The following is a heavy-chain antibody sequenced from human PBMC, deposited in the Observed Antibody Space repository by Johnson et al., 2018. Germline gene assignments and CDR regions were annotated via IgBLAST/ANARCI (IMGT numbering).Heavy chain of an antibody. V-gene: IGHV3-30*18. CDR2: ISYDGNKE. CDR1: GVMFRNYG. Sequence: QVQLQESGGGVVQPGRSLRLSCAASGVMFRNYGMHWVRQAPGKGLDWVAFISYDGNKEYYADSVKGRFTISRDHSRNTLYLQMKSLSVEDTAVYDCAKLVGSRYPDSFDIWGKGTVVTVSS. CDR3: AKLVGSRYPDSFDI. D-gene: IGHD2-8*02. J-gene: IGHJ3*02.